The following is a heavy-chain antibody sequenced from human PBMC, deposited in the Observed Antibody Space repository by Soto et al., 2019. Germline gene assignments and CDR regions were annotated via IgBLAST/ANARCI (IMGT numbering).Heavy chain of an antibody. V-gene: IGHV3-23*01. CDR1: GFAFSTYA. CDR2: ISGSGGSS. D-gene: IGHD5-18*01. CDR3: ARGSGYGYTYYYYGMDV. Sequence: GGSLRLSCAASGFAFSTYAMTWVRQAPGKGLEWVSVISGSGGSSYYAASVKGRFTISRDNSKNTLFLQMNGLRAEDTAVYYCARGSGYGYTYYYYGMDVWGQGTTVTVS. J-gene: IGHJ6*02.